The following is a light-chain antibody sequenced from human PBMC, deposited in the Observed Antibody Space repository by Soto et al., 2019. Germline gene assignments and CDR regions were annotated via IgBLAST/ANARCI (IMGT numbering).Light chain of an antibody. Sequence: EIVLTQSPATLSLSPGERATLSCRASQSVSNSLGWYQQKPGQAPRLLIYHASNRATGIPARFSGSGSGTDFTLAISRLEPEDCAVYYCQQRYNWPFTFGPGTKVDIK. J-gene: IGKJ3*01. CDR1: QSVSNS. CDR2: HAS. V-gene: IGKV3-11*01. CDR3: QQRYNWPFT.